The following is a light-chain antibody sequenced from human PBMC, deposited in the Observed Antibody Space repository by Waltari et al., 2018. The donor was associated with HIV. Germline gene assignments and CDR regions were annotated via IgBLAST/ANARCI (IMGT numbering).Light chain of an antibody. Sequence: QSVLTQPPSASGTPGQGVTISCVGDSSNIGSNYVYWYQQLPGTAPKVLIYRNNQPPSGVPDRFSGSKSGASASLPISGLRSADEAVYFCATRDGSLKVFGGGTKLTVL. CDR2: RNN. CDR1: SSNIGSNY. V-gene: IGLV1-47*01. CDR3: ATRDGSLKV. J-gene: IGLJ3*02.